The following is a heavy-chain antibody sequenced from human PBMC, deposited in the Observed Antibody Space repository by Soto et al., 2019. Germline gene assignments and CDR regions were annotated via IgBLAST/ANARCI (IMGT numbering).Heavy chain of an antibody. V-gene: IGHV1-69*13. J-gene: IGHJ4*02. CDR3: ARDADCTNGVCYPNY. CDR2: IIPIFGTA. Sequence: SVKVSCKASGGTFSSYAISWVRQAPGQGLEWMGGIIPIFGTANYAQKLQGRVTITADESTSTAYMELSSLRSEDTAVYYCARDADCTNGVCYPNYWGQGTLVTVSS. CDR1: GGTFSSYA. D-gene: IGHD2-8*01.